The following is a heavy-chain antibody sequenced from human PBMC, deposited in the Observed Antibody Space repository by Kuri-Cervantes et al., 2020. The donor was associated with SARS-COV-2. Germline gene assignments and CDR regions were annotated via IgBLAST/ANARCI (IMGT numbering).Heavy chain of an antibody. J-gene: IGHJ4*02. Sequence: SVKVSCKASGGTFSSYAISWVRQAPGQGLEWMGGIIPIFGTANYAQKFQGRVTITADKYTSTAYMELSSLRSEDTAVYYCARLSGLSTVTTSRPYWGQGTPVTVSS. CDR2: IIPIFGTA. CDR1: GGTFSSYA. D-gene: IGHD4-17*01. CDR3: ARLSGLSTVTTSRPY. V-gene: IGHV1-69*06.